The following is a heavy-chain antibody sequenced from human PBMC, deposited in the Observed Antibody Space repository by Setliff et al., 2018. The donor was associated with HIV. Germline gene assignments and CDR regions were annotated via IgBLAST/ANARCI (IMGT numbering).Heavy chain of an antibody. CDR2: IKSETNGGII. V-gene: IGHV3-15*01. Sequence: GGSLRLSCAASGFTFRNAWMTWVRQAPGKGLEWVGRIKSETNGGIIDYAAPVKGRFTISRDDSKNTLYLQMNGLKSEDTAVYYCATALFSSGYFYVRDAFDIWGQGTMVT. J-gene: IGHJ3*02. D-gene: IGHD3-22*01. CDR3: ATALFSSGYFYVRDAFDI. CDR1: GFTFRNAW.